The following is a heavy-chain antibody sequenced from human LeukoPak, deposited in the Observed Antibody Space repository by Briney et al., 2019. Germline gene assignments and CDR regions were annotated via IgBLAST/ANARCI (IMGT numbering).Heavy chain of an antibody. D-gene: IGHD2-15*01. CDR3: AREACSSGTCDAFDI. CDR2: INHSVTT. CDR1: GASFSGSY. Sequence: SETLSLTCAVYGASFSGSYWSWIRQPPGKGLEWIGEINHSVTTNYNPSLKSRVSMSVDTSKNQFSLKLSSVTAADTAVYYYAREACSSGTCDAFDIWGQGTRVTVSS. V-gene: IGHV4-34*01. J-gene: IGHJ3*02.